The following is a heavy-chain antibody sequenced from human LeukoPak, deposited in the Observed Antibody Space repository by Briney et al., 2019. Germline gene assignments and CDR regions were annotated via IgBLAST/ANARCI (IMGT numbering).Heavy chain of an antibody. CDR2: ISGSGGST. Sequence: ETLSLTCTVSGGSISSYFWSWVRQAPGKGLEWVSAISGSGGSTYYADSVKGRFTISRDNSKNTLYLQMNSLRAEDTAVYYCAKVIRLGELLGAYYYYGMDVWGQGTTVTVSS. J-gene: IGHJ6*02. CDR1: GGSISSYF. CDR3: AKVIRLGELLGAYYYYGMDV. V-gene: IGHV3-23*01. D-gene: IGHD1-26*01.